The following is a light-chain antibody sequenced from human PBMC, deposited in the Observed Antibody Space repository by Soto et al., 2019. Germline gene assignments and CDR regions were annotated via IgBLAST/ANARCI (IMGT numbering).Light chain of an antibody. CDR3: QQYSYYST. CDR1: QSISKW. CDR2: DAS. V-gene: IGKV1-5*01. Sequence: EMQVSQSPSTLSPSVGDRVTITFRASQSISKWLAWYQQKPGKAPKLLIYDASSLEDGVPSRFSGSGSGTEFTLTISSLQPYDFATYYCQQYSYYSTFGQGTKVDIK. J-gene: IGKJ1*01.